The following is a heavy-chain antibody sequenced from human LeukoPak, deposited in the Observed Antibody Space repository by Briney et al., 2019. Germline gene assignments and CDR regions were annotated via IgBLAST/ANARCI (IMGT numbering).Heavy chain of an antibody. Sequence: PGGSLRLSCAASGFTFGNYAMSWVREAPGKGLEWVSGVDSTGTHTYHADSVKGRFTISRDNSKNTLYLHMTSLRGEDTAVYFCAKSKDGYTRPFDYWGQGTLVSVS. D-gene: IGHD5-24*01. J-gene: IGHJ4*02. CDR3: AKSKDGYTRPFDY. CDR1: GFTFGNYA. CDR2: VDSTGTHT. V-gene: IGHV3-23*05.